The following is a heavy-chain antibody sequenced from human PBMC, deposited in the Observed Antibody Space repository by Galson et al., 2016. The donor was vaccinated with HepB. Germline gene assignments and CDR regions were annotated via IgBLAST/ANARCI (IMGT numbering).Heavy chain of an antibody. CDR3: AKTDWDYDGANWFDP. J-gene: IGHJ5*02. CDR1: GFTFSSYA. Sequence: SLRLSCAASGFTFSSYALTWVRQAPGKGLEWVSVISGSGGSTYYADSVKGRFTISRDTYKNTLYPQMNSLRAEDTAVYYCAKTDWDYDGANWFDPWGQGTLVTVSS. V-gene: IGHV3-23*01. D-gene: IGHD4-17*01. CDR2: ISGSGGST.